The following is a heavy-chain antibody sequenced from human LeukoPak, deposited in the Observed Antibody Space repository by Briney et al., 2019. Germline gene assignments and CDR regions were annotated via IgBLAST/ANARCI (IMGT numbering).Heavy chain of an antibody. CDR2: IYSGGST. CDR3: ARVVSSGWYSPYYYYYYGMDV. CDR1: GFTVSSNY. Sequence: GGSLRLSCAASGFTVSSNYMSWVRQAPGKGLEWVSVIYSGGSTYYADSVKGRFTISRDNSKNTLYLQMNSLRAEDTAVYYCARVVSSGWYSPYYYYYYGMDVRGQGTTVTVSS. V-gene: IGHV3-53*01. J-gene: IGHJ6*02. D-gene: IGHD6-19*01.